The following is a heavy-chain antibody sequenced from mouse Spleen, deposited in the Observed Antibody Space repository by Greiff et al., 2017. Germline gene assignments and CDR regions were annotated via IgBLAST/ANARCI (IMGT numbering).Heavy chain of an antibody. V-gene: IGHV1-80*01. J-gene: IGHJ3*01. D-gene: IGHD1-2*01. CDR2: IYPGDGDT. CDR1: GYAFSSYC. Sequence: QVQLKESGAELVKPGASVKISCKASGYAFSSYCMNWVKQRPGKGLEWIGQIYPGDGDTNYNGKFKGKATLTADKSSSTAYMQLSSLTSEDSAVYFCAPITTASFAYWGQGTLVTVSA. CDR3: APITTASFAY.